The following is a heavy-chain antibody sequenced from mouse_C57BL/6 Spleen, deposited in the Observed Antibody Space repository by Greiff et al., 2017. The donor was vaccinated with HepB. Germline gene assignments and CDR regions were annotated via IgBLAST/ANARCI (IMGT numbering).Heavy chain of an antibody. D-gene: IGHD1-1*01. V-gene: IGHV1-20*01. CDR1: GYSFTGYF. CDR3: ARGGITTVVGGV. J-gene: IGHJ1*03. CDR2: INPYNGDT. Sequence: EVQLKESGPELVKPGDSVKISCKASGYSFTGYFMNWVMQSHGKSLEWIGRINPYNGDTFYNQKFKGKATLTVDKSSSTAHMELRSLTSEDSAVYYCARGGITTVVGGVWGTGTTVTVSS.